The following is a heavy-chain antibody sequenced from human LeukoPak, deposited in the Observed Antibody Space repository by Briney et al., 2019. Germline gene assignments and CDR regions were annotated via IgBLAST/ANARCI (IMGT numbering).Heavy chain of an antibody. J-gene: IGHJ4*02. D-gene: IGHD1-26*01. CDR1: GFTFSSYA. CDR3: AKDESLRSSGSYPYYFDY. CDR2: IRGSGGST. V-gene: IGHV3-23*01. Sequence: GGSLRLSCAASGFTFSSYAMSWVRQAPGKGLEWVSAIRGSGGSTYYADSVKGRFTISRDNSKNTLYLQMNSLRAEDTAVYYRAKDESLRSSGSYPYYFDYWGQGTLVTVSS.